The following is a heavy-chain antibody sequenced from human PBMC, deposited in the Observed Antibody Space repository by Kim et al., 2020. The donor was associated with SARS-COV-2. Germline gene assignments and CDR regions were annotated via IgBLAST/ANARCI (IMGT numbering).Heavy chain of an antibody. J-gene: IGHJ3*02. D-gene: IGHD3-10*01. Sequence: SRVTISVDTSKNQFSLKLSSVTAADTAVYYCAGESVPFLLWFGERGAFDIWGQGTMVTVSS. CDR3: AGESVPFLLWFGERGAFDI. V-gene: IGHV4-34*01.